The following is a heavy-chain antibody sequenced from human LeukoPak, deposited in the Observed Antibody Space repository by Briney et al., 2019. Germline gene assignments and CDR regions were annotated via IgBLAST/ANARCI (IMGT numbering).Heavy chain of an antibody. D-gene: IGHD3-22*01. CDR2: ITTYNGNT. CDR3: ARDGVFSISGYYDSSGYAFDI. V-gene: IGHV1-18*04. Sequence: GASVKVSCKASGYTFTGYYMHWVRQAPGQGLEWVGWITTYNGNTNYAQKFQGRVTMTTDTSTSTAYMEPRSLRSDDTAVYYCARDGVFSISGYYDSSGYAFDIWGQGTMVAVSS. J-gene: IGHJ3*02. CDR1: GYTFTGYY.